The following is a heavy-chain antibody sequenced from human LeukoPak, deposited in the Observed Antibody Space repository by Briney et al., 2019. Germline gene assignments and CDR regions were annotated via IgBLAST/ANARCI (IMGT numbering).Heavy chain of an antibody. CDR1: GYSISSGYY. J-gene: IGHJ6*03. D-gene: IGHD2-2*01. V-gene: IGHV4-38-2*02. Sequence: SETLSLTCTVSGYSISSGYYWGWIRQPPGKGLEWIGSIYHSGSTNYNPSLKSRVTISVDTSKNQFSLKLSSVTAADTAVYYCARGVRRYCSSTSCYAPHYYYYYMDVWGKGTTVTVSS. CDR2: IYHSGST. CDR3: ARGVRRYCSSTSCYAPHYYYYYMDV.